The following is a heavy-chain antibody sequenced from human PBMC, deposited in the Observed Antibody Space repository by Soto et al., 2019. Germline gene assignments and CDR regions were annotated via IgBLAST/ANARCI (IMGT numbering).Heavy chain of an antibody. CDR1: GYTFTSYG. CDR2: ISAYNGNT. CDR3: ARAKLIRFLEWLSGDFDY. V-gene: IGHV1-18*01. J-gene: IGHJ4*02. D-gene: IGHD3-3*01. Sequence: ASVKVSCKASGYTFTSYGISWVRQAPGQGLEWMGWISAYNGNTNYAQKLQGRVTMTTDTSTSTAYMELRSLRSDDTAVYYCARAKLIRFLEWLSGDFDYWGQGTLVTSPQ.